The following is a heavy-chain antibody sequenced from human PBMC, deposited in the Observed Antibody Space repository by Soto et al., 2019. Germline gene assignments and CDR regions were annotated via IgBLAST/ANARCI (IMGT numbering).Heavy chain of an antibody. J-gene: IGHJ4*02. D-gene: IGHD2-8*02. CDR2: INHSGST. V-gene: IGHV4-34*01. CDR1: GGSFSGYY. CDR3: ARDKITGLFDY. Sequence: QVQLQQWGAGLLKPSETLSLTYAVYGGSFSGYYWTWIRQPPGTGLEWIGEINHSGSTNYNPSLKSRVTISVDTSKNQFSLKLPSVTAADTAVYYCARDKITGLFDYWGQGTLVTVSS.